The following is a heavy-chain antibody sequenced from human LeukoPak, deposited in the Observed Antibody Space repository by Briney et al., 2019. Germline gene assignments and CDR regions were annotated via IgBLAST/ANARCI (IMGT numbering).Heavy chain of an antibody. D-gene: IGHD1-26*01. CDR2: INSDRSST. CDR1: GFTLSSFW. CDR3: ARGVTVGAVLDY. Sequence: SGGSLRLSCAASGFTLSSFWMHWVRKAPPKGMVWVSRINSDRSSTTYSDSAKGRLNISRGNAKNTLCLQMNSLRGEDTAVYYCARGVTVGAVLDYWGEGTLVTVSS. J-gene: IGHJ4*02. V-gene: IGHV3-74*01.